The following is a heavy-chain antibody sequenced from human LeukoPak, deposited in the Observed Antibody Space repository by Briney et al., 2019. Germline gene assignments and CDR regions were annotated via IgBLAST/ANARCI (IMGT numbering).Heavy chain of an antibody. V-gene: IGHV4-39*07. CDR2: IYYSGST. D-gene: IGHD4-11*01. Sequence: PSETLSLTCTVSGGSISSSSYYWGWIRQPPGKGLEWIGSIYYSGSTYYNPSLKSRVTISVDTSKNQFSLKLSSVTAADTAVYYCAREEADYSNFLRRLNWFDPWGQGTLVTVSS. CDR1: GGSISSSSYY. J-gene: IGHJ5*02. CDR3: AREEADYSNFLRRLNWFDP.